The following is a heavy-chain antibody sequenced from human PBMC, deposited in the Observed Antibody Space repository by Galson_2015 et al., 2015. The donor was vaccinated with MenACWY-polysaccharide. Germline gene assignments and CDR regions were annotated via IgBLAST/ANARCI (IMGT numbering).Heavy chain of an antibody. CDR3: AKDSTDFWSVAGRFDH. CDR2: IRSSGANT. D-gene: IGHD3-3*01. J-gene: IGHJ5*02. CDR1: GFTFSSYA. Sequence: SLRLSCAGSGFTFSSYAMSWVRQAPGKGLEWVSDIRSSGANTYYADSVKGRFTISRDNSKNTLYLQMNSLRAEDTAVYYCAKDSTDFWSVAGRFDHWGQGTLVTVSS. V-gene: IGHV3-23*01.